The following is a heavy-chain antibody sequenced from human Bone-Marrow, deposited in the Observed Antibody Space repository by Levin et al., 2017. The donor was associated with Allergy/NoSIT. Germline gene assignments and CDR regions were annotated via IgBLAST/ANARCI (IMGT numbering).Heavy chain of an antibody. J-gene: IGHJ4*02. CDR2: ISYRGTT. V-gene: IGHV4-31*03. CDR3: ARLDGYYFDY. Sequence: SETLSLTCTVSGGSISSAGYHWTWIRQSPGKGLEWIGYISYRGTTYYNPSLKSRLTMSLDTSEQRFSLNLNFVTAADTAIYYCARLDGYYFDYWGQGTLVTVSS. D-gene: IGHD3-9*01. CDR1: GGSISSAGYH.